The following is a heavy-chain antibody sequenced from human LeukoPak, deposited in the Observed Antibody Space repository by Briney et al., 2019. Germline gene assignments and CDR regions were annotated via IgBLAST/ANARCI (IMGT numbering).Heavy chain of an antibody. CDR3: ARDRYAYYDFWSGYYPGVGYYYYYGMDV. J-gene: IGHJ6*02. CDR1: GFTFSSYS. Sequence: PGGSLRLSCAASGFTFSSYSMNWVRQAPGKGLEWVSSISSSSSYIYYADSVKGRFTISRDNAKNSLYLQMNSLRAEDTAVYYCARDRYAYYDFWSGYYPGVGYYYYYGMDVWGQGTTVTVSS. D-gene: IGHD3-3*01. V-gene: IGHV3-21*01. CDR2: ISSSSSYI.